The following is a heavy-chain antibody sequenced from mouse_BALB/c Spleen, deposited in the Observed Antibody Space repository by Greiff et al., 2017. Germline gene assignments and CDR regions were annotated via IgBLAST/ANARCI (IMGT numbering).Heavy chain of an antibody. CDR1: GFTFSSYT. Sequence: DVKLVESGGGLVKPGGSLKLSCAASGFTFSSYTMSWVRQTPEKRLEWVATISSGGSYTYYPDSVKGRFTISRDNAKNTLYLQMSSLKSEDTAMYYCTRVDYGSSPFAYWGQGTLVTVSA. J-gene: IGHJ3*01. CDR3: TRVDYGSSPFAY. CDR2: ISSGGSYT. D-gene: IGHD1-1*01. V-gene: IGHV5-6-4*01.